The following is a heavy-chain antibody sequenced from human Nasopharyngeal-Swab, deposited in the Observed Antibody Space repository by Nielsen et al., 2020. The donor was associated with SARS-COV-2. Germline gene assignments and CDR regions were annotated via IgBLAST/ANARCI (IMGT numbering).Heavy chain of an antibody. D-gene: IGHD7-27*01. CDR1: GDSITSSSYS. CDR2: VINHGTP. CDR3: ARQRPHSTGDKKGFDF. V-gene: IGHV4-39*01. Sequence: SETLSLTCIVSGDSITSSSYSWGWIRQPPGKGLEYIGSVINHGTPYYNPSLKSRVSMSVDTSKNQFSLNLNSVTAADAAVYFCARQRPHSTGDKKGFDFWGQGTLVTVSS. J-gene: IGHJ4*02.